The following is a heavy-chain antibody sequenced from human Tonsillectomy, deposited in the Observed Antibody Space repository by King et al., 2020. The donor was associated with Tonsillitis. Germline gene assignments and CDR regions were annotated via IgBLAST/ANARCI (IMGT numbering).Heavy chain of an antibody. Sequence: TLKESGPTLVKPTQTLTLTCTFSGFSLSTSGVGVGWIRQPPGKALEWLTFIYWDDDKRYSPSLQSRVTITKDTSNNQVVLILTNMDPLDTATYYCAHASQATGTTAFDFWGQGTVVTVSS. V-gene: IGHV2-5*02. CDR1: GFSLSTSGVG. CDR2: IYWDDDK. CDR3: AHASQATGTTAFDF. J-gene: IGHJ3*01. D-gene: IGHD1-1*01.